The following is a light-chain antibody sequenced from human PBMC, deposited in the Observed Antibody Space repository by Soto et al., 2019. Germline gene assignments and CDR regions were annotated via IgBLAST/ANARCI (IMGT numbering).Light chain of an antibody. J-gene: IGKJ1*01. CDR3: QQYNSYWT. Sequence: DIQMTQSPATLSASVGDRVTITCRASQSVRSWLAWYQQKPGTAPKLLIFDASRLESGVPSRFSGSASGTEFTLTISSMQPDDFATYYCQQYNSYWTFGQGTKV. CDR2: DAS. CDR1: QSVRSW. V-gene: IGKV1-5*01.